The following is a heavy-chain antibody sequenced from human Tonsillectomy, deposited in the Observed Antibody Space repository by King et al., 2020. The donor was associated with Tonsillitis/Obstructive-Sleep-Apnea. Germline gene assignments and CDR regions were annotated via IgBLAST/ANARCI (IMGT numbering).Heavy chain of an antibody. CDR1: GGSISSYY. J-gene: IGHJ3*02. CDR2: IYYSGST. V-gene: IGHV4-59*08. D-gene: IGHD3-3*01. Sequence: QLQESGPGLVKPSETLSLTCTVSGGSISSYYWSWIRQPPGKGLEWIGYIYYSGSTNYNPSLKRRVTISVDTSKNQFSLKLSSVTASDTAVYYCSRHRVSMDYDFWSGYYPPDAFDIWGQGTMVTVSS. CDR3: SRHRVSMDYDFWSGYYPPDAFDI.